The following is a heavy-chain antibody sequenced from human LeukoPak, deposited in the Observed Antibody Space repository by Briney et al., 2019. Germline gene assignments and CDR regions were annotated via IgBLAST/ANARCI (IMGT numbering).Heavy chain of an antibody. D-gene: IGHD6-13*01. CDR3: ARVRWAAAGYYYYYMDV. CDR1: GGSISSYY. V-gene: IGHV4-59*01. Sequence: SETLSLTCTVSGGSISSYYWSWIRQPPGKGLEWIGFIYYSGNTNYNPSLKSRVTILVDTSKNQFSLKLSSVTAADTAVYYCARVRWAAAGYYYYYMDVWGKGTTVTVSS. J-gene: IGHJ6*03. CDR2: IYYSGNT.